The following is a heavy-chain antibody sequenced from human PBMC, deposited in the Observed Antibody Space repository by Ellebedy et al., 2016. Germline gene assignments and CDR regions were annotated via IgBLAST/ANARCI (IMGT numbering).Heavy chain of an antibody. D-gene: IGHD4-17*01. V-gene: IGHV1-69*04. CDR2: IIPILGIA. J-gene: IGHJ3*02. CDR1: GGTFSSYA. Sequence: ASVKVSCKASGGTFSSYAISWVRQAPGQGLEWMGRIIPILGIANYAQKFQGRVTITADKSTSTAYMELSSLRSEETAVYYCARKGGDYADIDAFDIWGQGTMVTVSS. CDR3: ARKGGDYADIDAFDI.